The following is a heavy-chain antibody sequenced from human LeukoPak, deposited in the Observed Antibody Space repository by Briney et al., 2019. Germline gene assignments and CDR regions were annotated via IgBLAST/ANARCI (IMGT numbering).Heavy chain of an antibody. V-gene: IGHV4-61*02. CDR3: ARHVVVVVPAAMGYYFDY. D-gene: IGHD2-2*01. J-gene: IGHJ4*02. CDR2: IYTSGST. CDR1: GGPISSGSYY. Sequence: SQTLSLTCTVSGGPISSGSYYWSWIRQPAGKGLEWIGRIYTSGSTNYNPSLKSRVTISVDTSKNQFSLKLSSMTAADTAVYYCARHVVVVVPAAMGYYFDYWGQGTLVTVSS.